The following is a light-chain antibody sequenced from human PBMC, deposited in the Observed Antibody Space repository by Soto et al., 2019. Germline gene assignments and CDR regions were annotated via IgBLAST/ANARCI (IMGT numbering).Light chain of an antibody. J-gene: IGKJ4*01. CDR2: TAS. CDR3: QQSYSVPLT. CDR1: QNINNY. V-gene: IGKV1-39*01. Sequence: DIQMTQSPSSLSASVGDRVTITCRASQNINNYLNWYQQKSGEAPKLLIYTASSLQSGVPARVSGSGSGTEFILTISSLQPEDFVTYYCQQSYSVPLTFGGGTKVDIK.